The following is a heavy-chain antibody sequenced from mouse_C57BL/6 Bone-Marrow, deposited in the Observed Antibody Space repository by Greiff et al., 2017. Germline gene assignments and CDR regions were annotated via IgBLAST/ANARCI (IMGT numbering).Heavy chain of an antibody. D-gene: IGHD1-1*01. CDR1: GFSLTSYG. CDR3: AKTGSTVVVPCSY. J-gene: IGHJ3*01. V-gene: IGHV2-5*01. CDR2: IWRGGST. Sequence: QVQLKESGPGLVQPSQSLSITCTASGFSLTSYGVHWVRQSPGQGLEWLGVIWRGGSTDYTAAFMSRLSITKDNSKSQVFFKINSLQADDTAIYDCAKTGSTVVVPCSYWGQGTLVTVSA.